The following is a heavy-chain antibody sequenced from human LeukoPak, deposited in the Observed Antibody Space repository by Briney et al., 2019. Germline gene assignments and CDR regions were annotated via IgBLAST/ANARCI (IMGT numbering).Heavy chain of an antibody. CDR3: ARGDGRGSYYWAGFDY. Sequence: SETLSLTCTVYGGSFSGYYWSWIRQPPGKGLEWIGEINHSGSTNYNPSLKSRVTISVDTSKNQFSLKLSSVTAADTAVYYCARGDGRGSYYWAGFDYWGQGTLVTVSS. CDR1: GGSFSGYY. J-gene: IGHJ4*02. V-gene: IGHV4-34*01. D-gene: IGHD1-26*01. CDR2: INHSGST.